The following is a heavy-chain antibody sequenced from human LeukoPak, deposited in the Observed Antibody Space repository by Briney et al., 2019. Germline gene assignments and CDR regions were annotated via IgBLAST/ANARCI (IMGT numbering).Heavy chain of an antibody. CDR1: EPTFNNHA. D-gene: IGHD5/OR15-5a*01. J-gene: IGHJ6*03. CDR2: ISGSGDTT. CDR3: ARALRAAHRPVYTYYYMDV. V-gene: IGHV3-23*01. Sequence: SGGSLRLSCAASEPTFNNHAMTWVRQAPGKGLEWVSTISGSGDTTYYADSVTGRFTISRDNSKSTVFLQMNSLRADDTAVYYCARALRAAHRPVYTYYYMDVWGKGTPVTVSS.